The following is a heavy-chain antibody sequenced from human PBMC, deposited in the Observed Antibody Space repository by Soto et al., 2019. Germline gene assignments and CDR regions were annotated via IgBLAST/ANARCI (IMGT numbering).Heavy chain of an antibody. D-gene: IGHD4-17*01. CDR1: GGSISSGGYY. CDR3: ARDDYGSGTHYYGMDV. Sequence: SDTLSLTCTVSGGSISSGGYYWSWIRQHPGKGLEWIGYIYYSGSTYYNPSLRSQVTMSVDTSKNQFSLKLSSVTAADTAVYYCARDDYGSGTHYYGMDVWGQGTTVTVSS. V-gene: IGHV4-31*01. J-gene: IGHJ6*02. CDR2: IYYSGST.